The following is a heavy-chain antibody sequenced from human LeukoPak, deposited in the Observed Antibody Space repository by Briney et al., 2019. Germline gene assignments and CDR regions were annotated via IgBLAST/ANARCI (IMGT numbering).Heavy chain of an antibody. V-gene: IGHV3-30*18. D-gene: IGHD3-10*01. J-gene: IGHJ4*02. CDR2: ISYDGSNK. CDR1: GFTFSNLW. CDR3: AKAAYVGPDIDY. Sequence: GGSLRLSCAASGFTFSNLWMSWVRQAPGKGLEWVAVISYDGSNKYYADSVKGRFTISRDNSKNTLYLQMNSLRAEDTAVYYCAKAAYVGPDIDYWGQGTLVTVSS.